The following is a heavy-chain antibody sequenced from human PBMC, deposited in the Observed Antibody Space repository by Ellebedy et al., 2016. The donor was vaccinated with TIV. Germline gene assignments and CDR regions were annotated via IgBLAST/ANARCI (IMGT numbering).Heavy chain of an antibody. CDR3: ATGLLPTDAFDI. CDR1: GYTLTELS. Sequence: ASVKVSXXVSGYTLTELSMHWVRQAPGKGLEWMGGFDPEDGETIYAQKFQGRVTMTEDTSTDTAYMELSSLRSEDTAVYYCATGLLPTDAFDIWGQGTMVTVSS. CDR2: FDPEDGET. J-gene: IGHJ3*02. V-gene: IGHV1-24*01. D-gene: IGHD3-22*01.